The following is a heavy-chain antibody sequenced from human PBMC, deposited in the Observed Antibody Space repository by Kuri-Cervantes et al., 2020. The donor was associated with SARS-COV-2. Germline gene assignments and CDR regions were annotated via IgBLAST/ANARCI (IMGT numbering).Heavy chain of an antibody. D-gene: IGHD2-15*01. V-gene: IGHV4-39*01. CDR2: IYYSGST. CDR3: ASSGHKVAFDI. Sequence: GSLRLSCTVSGGSISSSSYYWGWIRQPPGKGLEWIGSIYYSGSTYYNPSLKSRVTISVDTSKNQFSLKLGSVTAADTAVYYCASSGHKVAFDIWGQGTMVTVSS. J-gene: IGHJ3*02. CDR1: GGSISSSSYY.